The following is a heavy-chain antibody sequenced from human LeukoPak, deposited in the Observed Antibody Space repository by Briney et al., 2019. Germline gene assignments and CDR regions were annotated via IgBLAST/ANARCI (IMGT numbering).Heavy chain of an antibody. CDR1: GGSISSGGYS. J-gene: IGHJ5*02. CDR3: AREGGAAAGTPWFDP. CDR2: IYHSGST. V-gene: IGHV4-30-2*01. D-gene: IGHD6-13*01. Sequence: PSETLSLTCAVSGGSISSGGYSWSRIRQPPGKGLEWIGYIYHSGSTYYNPSLKSRVTISVDRSKNQFSLKLSSVTAADTAVYYCAREGGAAAGTPWFDPWGQGTLVTVSS.